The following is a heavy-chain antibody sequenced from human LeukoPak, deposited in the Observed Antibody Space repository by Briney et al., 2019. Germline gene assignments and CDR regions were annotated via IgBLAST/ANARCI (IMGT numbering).Heavy chain of an antibody. CDR1: GFTVSSNY. V-gene: IGHV3-53*04. CDR3: ARCPYGYFDY. J-gene: IGHJ4*02. CDR2: IYSGGST. Sequence: GSLKLSCAASGFTVSSNYMSWVRQAPGKGLEWVSVIYSGGSTYYADSVKGLFTISRHNSKNTLYLQMNSLRAEDTAVYYCARCPYGYFDYWGQGNLVTVSS. D-gene: IGHD3-10*01.